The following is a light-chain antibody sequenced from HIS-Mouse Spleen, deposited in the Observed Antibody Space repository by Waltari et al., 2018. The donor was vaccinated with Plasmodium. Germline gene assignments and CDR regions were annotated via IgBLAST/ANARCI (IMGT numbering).Light chain of an antibody. CDR3: YSTDSSGNHRRV. CDR1: ALPKQY. J-gene: IGLJ3*02. CDR2: EDS. V-gene: IGLV3-10*01. Sequence: SYELTQPPSVSVSPGQTARLTCSGHALPKQYAYWYQQKSGQAPVLVIYEDSKRPSGIPERFSGSSSGTMATLTISGAQVEDEADYYCYSTDSSGNHRRVFGGGTKLTVL.